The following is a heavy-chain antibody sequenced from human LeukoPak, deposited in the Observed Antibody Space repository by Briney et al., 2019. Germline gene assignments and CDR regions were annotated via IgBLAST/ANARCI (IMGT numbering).Heavy chain of an antibody. Sequence: GGSLRLSCAASGFTFSRFWMSWVRQAPGKGLEWVANIKQDGSEIHYVDSVKGRFAISRDNAKNSVYLQMNSLRAEDTAIYYCAKEATITAYNFDYWGQGTLVTVSS. V-gene: IGHV3-7*01. CDR2: IKQDGSEI. J-gene: IGHJ4*02. CDR1: GFTFSRFW. D-gene: IGHD5-24*01. CDR3: AKEATITAYNFDY.